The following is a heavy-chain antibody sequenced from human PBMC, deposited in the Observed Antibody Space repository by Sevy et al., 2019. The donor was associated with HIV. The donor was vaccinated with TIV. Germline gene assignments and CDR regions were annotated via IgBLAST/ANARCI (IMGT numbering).Heavy chain of an antibody. Sequence: GGSLRLSCAASGFTFSSYAMNWVRQAPGKGLEWVSSISSSSSHIYAADSLKRRFTISRDNAKNSLFLQMNSLRAEDTAIYYCARVAADDPDFYYYGMDVWGQGTTVTVSS. V-gene: IGHV3-21*01. CDR3: ARVAADDPDFYYYGMDV. CDR1: GFTFSSYA. D-gene: IGHD6-13*01. CDR2: ISSSSSHI. J-gene: IGHJ6*02.